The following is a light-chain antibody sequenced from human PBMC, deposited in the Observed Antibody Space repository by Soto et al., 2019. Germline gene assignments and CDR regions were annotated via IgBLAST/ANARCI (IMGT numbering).Light chain of an antibody. V-gene: IGKV1-17*01. CDR1: QDIRND. J-gene: IGKJ5*01. CDR3: LQYGGYPRT. Sequence: DLPMTQSPSSLSASVGDTVTITCRASQDIRNDLGWYQQKPGKAPQRLIFGASNLHSGVPSRFSGSGSGTEFTLTISSVQPEDFATYFCLQYGGYPRTFGQGTRLEIK. CDR2: GAS.